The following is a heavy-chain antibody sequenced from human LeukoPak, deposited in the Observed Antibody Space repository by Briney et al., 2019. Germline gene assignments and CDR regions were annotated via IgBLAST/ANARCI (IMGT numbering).Heavy chain of an antibody. J-gene: IGHJ5*02. V-gene: IGHV1-2*02. CDR3: AREGGVVVVAANNWFDP. CDR2: INPNSGGT. CDR1: GYTFTGYY. D-gene: IGHD2-15*01. Sequence: ASVKVSCKASGYTFTGYYMHWVRQAPGQGLEWMGWINPNSGGTNYAQKFQGRVTMTRDTSISTAYMELSRLRSDDTAVCYCAREGGVVVVAANNWFDPWGQGTLVTVSS.